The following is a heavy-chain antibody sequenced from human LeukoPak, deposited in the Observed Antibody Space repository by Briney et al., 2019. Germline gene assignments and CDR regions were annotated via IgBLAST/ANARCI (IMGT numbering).Heavy chain of an antibody. V-gene: IGHV4-39*01. J-gene: IGHJ4*02. CDR2: IYYSGST. Sequence: SETLSLTCTVSGGSISGRSYYWGWIRQPPGKGLEWIGSIYYSGSTYYNPSLKSRVTISVDTSKNQFSLKLSSVTAADTAVYYCARVQLWAQYYFDYWGQGTLVTVSS. D-gene: IGHD5-18*01. CDR3: ARVQLWAQYYFDY. CDR1: GGSISGRSYY.